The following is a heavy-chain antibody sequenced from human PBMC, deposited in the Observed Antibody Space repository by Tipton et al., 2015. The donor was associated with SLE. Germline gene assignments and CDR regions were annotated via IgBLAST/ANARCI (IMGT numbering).Heavy chain of an antibody. CDR1: GGSISSYY. V-gene: IGHV4-59*01. J-gene: IGHJ6*03. Sequence: LRLSCTVSGGSISSYYWSWIRQPPGKGLEWIGYNYYSGSTNYNPSLKSRVTISVDTSKNQFSLKLSSVTAADTAVYYCARGPRDYYYYMDVWGKGTTVTVSS. CDR2: NYYSGST. CDR3: ARGPRDYYYYMDV.